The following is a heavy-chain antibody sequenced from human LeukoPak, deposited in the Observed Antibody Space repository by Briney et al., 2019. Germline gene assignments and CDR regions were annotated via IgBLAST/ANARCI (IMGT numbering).Heavy chain of an antibody. J-gene: IGHJ4*02. CDR3: ARDAGWGYYDL. D-gene: IGHD1-26*01. Sequence: PGGSLRLSCVASGFTFCISWVTWVRQAPGKGLEWVANIDKHGSGKYYVDSVKGRFAISRDYASNSVFLQMNSLRAEDTSVYYCARDAGWGYYDLWGQGTPVTVSS. V-gene: IGHV3-7*01. CDR2: IDKHGSGK. CDR1: GFTFCISW.